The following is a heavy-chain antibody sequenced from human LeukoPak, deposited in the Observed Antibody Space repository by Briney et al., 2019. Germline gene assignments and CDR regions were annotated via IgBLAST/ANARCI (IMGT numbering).Heavy chain of an antibody. CDR1: GFTFSSYA. D-gene: IGHD3-10*01. V-gene: IGHV3-23*01. CDR2: ISAGGTSP. J-gene: IGHJ4*02. CDR3: AKGTVLWFGGAYYFDY. Sequence: GGSLRLSCAASGFTFSSYAMSWVRQAPGKGLEWVSAISAGGTSPYYADSVKGRFTISRDNSRNTLYLQMSRLRAEDTAVYYCAKGTVLWFGGAYYFDYWGQGTLVTVSS.